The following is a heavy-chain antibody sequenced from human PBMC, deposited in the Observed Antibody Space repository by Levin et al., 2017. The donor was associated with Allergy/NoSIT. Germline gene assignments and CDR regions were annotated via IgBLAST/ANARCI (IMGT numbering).Heavy chain of an antibody. J-gene: IGHJ4*02. Sequence: GGSLRLSCKASGYTFTSYYMHWVRQAPGQGLEWMGIINPSGGSTSYAQKFQGRVTMTRDTSTSTVYMELSSLRSEDTAVYYCARTQYSSGWHDYWGQGTLVTVSS. CDR2: INPSGGST. CDR1: GYTFTSYY. V-gene: IGHV1-46*01. D-gene: IGHD6-19*01. CDR3: ARTQYSSGWHDY.